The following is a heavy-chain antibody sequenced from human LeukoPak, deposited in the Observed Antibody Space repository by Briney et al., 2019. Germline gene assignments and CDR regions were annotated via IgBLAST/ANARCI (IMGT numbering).Heavy chain of an antibody. CDR1: GFTFDDYG. CDR2: INLNRFTT. V-gene: IGHV3-20*04. J-gene: IGHJ4*02. CDR3: ARDSSGWFD. Sequence: RPGGSLRLSCAAAGFTFDDYGMSWVRQAPGKGLVFVSVINLNRFTTSYAASLNGPFTISRHNPKNSLYLQMNSLRAEDTAVYYCARDSSGWFDWGQGTLVTVSS. D-gene: IGHD6-19*01.